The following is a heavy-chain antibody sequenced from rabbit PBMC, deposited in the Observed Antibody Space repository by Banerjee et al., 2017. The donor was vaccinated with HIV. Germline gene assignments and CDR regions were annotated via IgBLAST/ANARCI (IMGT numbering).Heavy chain of an antibody. CDR1: GFSFSNNYV. Sequence: QEQLEESGGDLVKPEGSLTLTCTASGFSFSNNYVMCWVRQAPGKGLEWIGWINTGSGGSTYASWAKGRFTISKTSSNTVTLQMTSLTAADSATYFWARDLAGVIGGNFGLWGQGTL. D-gene: IGHD4-1*01. CDR3: ARDLAGVIGGNFGL. J-gene: IGHJ3*01. CDR2: INTGSGGS. V-gene: IGHV1S45*01.